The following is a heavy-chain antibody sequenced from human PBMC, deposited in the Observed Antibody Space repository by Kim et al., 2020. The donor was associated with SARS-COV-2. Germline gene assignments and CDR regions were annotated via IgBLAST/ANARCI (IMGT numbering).Heavy chain of an antibody. CDR2: IGTAGDT. D-gene: IGHD6-13*01. V-gene: IGHV3-13*01. CDR1: GFTFSSYD. J-gene: IGHJ6*02. Sequence: GGSLRLSCAASGFTFSSYDMHWVRQATGKGLEWVSAIGTAGDTYYPGSVKGRFTISRENAKNSLYLQMNSLRAGDTAVYYCARGLVPPGPYSSSFSWGMDVWGQGTTVTVSS. CDR3: ARGLVPPGPYSSSFSWGMDV.